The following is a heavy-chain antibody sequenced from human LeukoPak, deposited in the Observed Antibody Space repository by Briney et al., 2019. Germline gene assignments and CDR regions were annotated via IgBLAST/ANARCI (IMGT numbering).Heavy chain of an antibody. CDR1: GFTFTDYY. CDR3: ARRHSDSLTGFDF. D-gene: IGHD3-9*01. Sequence: GGSLRLSCAASGFTFTDYYMSWIRQAPGKGLEWVSYITNSGSTISYADSVKGRFTISRDNAKTSLYLQMNSLTVEDTAVYYCARRHSDSLTGFDFWGQGTLVTVTS. V-gene: IGHV3-11*01. J-gene: IGHJ4*02. CDR2: ITNSGSTI.